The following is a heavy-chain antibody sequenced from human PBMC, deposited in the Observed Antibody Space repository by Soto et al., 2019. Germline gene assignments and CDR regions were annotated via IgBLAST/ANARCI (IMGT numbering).Heavy chain of an antibody. CDR1: GFTFSSYA. J-gene: IGHJ4*02. V-gene: IGHV3-30-3*01. Sequence: GGSLRLSFAASGFTFSSYAMHWVRQAPGKGLEWVAVISYDGSNKYYADSVKGRFTISRDNSKNTLYLQMNSLRAEDTAVYYCARDLVAVAGTLDYWGQGTLVTVSS. CDR2: ISYDGSNK. CDR3: ARDLVAVAGTLDY. D-gene: IGHD6-19*01.